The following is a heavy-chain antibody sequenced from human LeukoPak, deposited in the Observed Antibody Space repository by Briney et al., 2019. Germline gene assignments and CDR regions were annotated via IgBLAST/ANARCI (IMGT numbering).Heavy chain of an antibody. CDR3: ARPQNYYYYMDV. V-gene: IGHV1-69*13. J-gene: IGHJ6*03. CDR1: GGTLSSYA. CDR2: IIPIFGTA. Sequence: GASVKVSCKASGGTLSSYAISWVRQAPGQGLEWMGGIIPIFGTANYAQKFQGRVTITADESTSTAYMELSSLRSEDTAVYYCARPQNYYYYMDVWGKGTTVTVSS.